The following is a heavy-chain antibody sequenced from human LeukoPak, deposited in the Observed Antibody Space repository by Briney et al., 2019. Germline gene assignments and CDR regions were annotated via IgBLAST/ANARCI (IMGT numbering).Heavy chain of an antibody. CDR2: INPNSGGT. D-gene: IGHD6-13*01. Sequence: ASVKVSCKASGYTFTGYYMHWVRQAPGQGLEWMGWINPNSGGTNYAQKFQGRVTMTGDTSISTAYMELSRLRSDDTAVYYCARVAQQLVRSFDYWGQGTLVTVSS. V-gene: IGHV1-2*02. CDR1: GYTFTGYY. CDR3: ARVAQQLVRSFDY. J-gene: IGHJ4*02.